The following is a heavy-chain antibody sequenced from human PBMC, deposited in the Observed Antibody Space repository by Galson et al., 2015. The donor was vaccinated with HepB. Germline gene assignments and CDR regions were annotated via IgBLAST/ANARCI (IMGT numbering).Heavy chain of an antibody. J-gene: IGHJ2*01. CDR3: AREPAYYYDKGFDL. D-gene: IGHD3-22*01. V-gene: IGHV1-18*04. CDR2: INPYNRHT. Sequence: SVKVSCKASGYSFTSYAISWVRQAPGQGLEWMGLINPYNRHTNYAQKLQGRVTMTTDTSTSTAYMELRSLRSDDTAVYYCAREPAYYYDKGFDLWGRGTLVTVSS. CDR1: GYSFTSYA.